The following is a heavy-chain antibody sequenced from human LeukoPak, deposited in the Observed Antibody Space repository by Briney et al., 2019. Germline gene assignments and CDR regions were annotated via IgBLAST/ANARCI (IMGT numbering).Heavy chain of an antibody. Sequence: SETLSLTCAVYGGSFSAYYWTWIRQPPGKGLEWIGEINHGGSTNYDPSLKSRVTISIDTAKNQFSLKMSSVTAADTAVSFCARYFDYGGNSRVFQRWGQGALVTVSS. CDR2: INHGGST. D-gene: IGHD4-23*01. CDR3: ARYFDYGGNSRVFQR. V-gene: IGHV4-34*01. J-gene: IGHJ1*01. CDR1: GGSFSAYY.